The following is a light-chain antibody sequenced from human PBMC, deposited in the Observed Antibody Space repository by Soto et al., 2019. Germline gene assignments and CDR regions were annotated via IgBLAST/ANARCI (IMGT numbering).Light chain of an antibody. CDR3: ASLDGSLNGVQ. V-gene: IGLV1-44*01. CDR1: SSNIGSCS. CDR2: TNS. Sequence: QSVLTQPPSASGTPGQRVTISCSVSSSNIGSCSVSWYQQLPGPAPKLLIYTNSQRPSGVPDRISGSKSGTSASLAISGLQSEDEGDYYCASLDGSLNGVQFGVGTQLTVL. J-gene: IGLJ2*01.